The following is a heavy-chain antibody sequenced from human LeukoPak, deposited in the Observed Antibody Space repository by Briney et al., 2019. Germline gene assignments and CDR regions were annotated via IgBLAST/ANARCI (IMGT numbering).Heavy chain of an antibody. D-gene: IGHD3-22*01. CDR3: ARGPPTDYYDSSGFYYVFDY. CDR2: INHSGST. Sequence: SETLSLTCAVYGGSFSGYYWSWIRQLPGKGLEWVGEINHSGSTNYNPSHKSRVTISVDTSKNQFSLKLSSVTAADTAVYFCARGPPTDYYDSSGFYYVFDYWGQGTLVTVSS. CDR1: GGSFSGYY. V-gene: IGHV4-34*01. J-gene: IGHJ4*02.